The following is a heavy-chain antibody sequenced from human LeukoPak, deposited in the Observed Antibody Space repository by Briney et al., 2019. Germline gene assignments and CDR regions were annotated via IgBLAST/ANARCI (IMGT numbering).Heavy chain of an antibody. CDR1: GLTFSDHY. CDR3: ARGDVWGSYALHY. V-gene: IGHV3-72*01. CDR2: IRNKGSNYIT. J-gene: IGHJ4*02. Sequence: GGSLRLSCAASGLTFSDHYMDWVRQAPGKGLEWVGRIRNKGSNYITDYAASVKGRFSISRDDSKNSLYLQMNSLKTGDTAVYYCARGDVWGSYALHYWGQGTLVTVSS. D-gene: IGHD3-16*01.